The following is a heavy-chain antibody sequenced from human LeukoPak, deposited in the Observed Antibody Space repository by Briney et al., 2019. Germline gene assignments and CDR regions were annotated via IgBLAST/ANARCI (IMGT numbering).Heavy chain of an antibody. D-gene: IGHD6-19*01. CDR1: GFTFSSYG. J-gene: IGHJ6*02. Sequence: PGGSLRLSCAASGFTFSSYGMHWVRQAPGKGLEWVAVISYDGSNKYYADSVKGRFTISRGNSKNTLYLQMNSLRAEDTAVYYCAKDRGSAYYYYYYGMDVWGQGTTVTVSS. CDR2: ISYDGSNK. V-gene: IGHV3-30*18. CDR3: AKDRGSAYYYYYYGMDV.